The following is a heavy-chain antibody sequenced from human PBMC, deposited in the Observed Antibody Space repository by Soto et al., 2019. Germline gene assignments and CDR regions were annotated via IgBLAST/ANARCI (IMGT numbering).Heavy chain of an antibody. V-gene: IGHV4-59*01. CDR3: ARKEYFDY. CDR2: IYYSGST. CDR1: GGSISSYY. J-gene: IGHJ4*02. Sequence: PSETLSLTCTVSGGSISSYYWSWIRQPPGKGLEWIGYIYYSGSTNYNPSLKSRVTISVDTSKNQFSLKLSSVTAADTAVYYCARKEYFDYWGQGTLVTVSS.